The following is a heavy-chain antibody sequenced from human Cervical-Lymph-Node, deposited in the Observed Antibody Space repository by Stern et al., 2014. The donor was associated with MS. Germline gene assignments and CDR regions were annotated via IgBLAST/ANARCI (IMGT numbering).Heavy chain of an antibody. CDR3: ARGLPNTGYDP. D-gene: IGHD6-25*01. CDR1: GFTFSSYP. Sequence: EVQLVESGGGLVQPGGSLRLACAASGFTFSSYPMNWVRQAPGKGPEWISYINTVATNIYYADYVKGRFTISRDNAKNSLFLQMNSLRADDTAVYYCARGLPNTGYDPWGQGTLVTVSS. J-gene: IGHJ5*02. CDR2: INTVATNI. V-gene: IGHV3-48*01.